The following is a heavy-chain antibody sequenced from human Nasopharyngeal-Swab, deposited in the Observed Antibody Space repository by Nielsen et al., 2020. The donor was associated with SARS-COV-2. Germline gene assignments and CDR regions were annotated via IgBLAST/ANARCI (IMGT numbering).Heavy chain of an antibody. J-gene: IGHJ4*02. CDR3: ARNGTTYYDFWSGYYYYFDY. D-gene: IGHD3-3*01. Sequence: WIRQPPGKGLEWVAVIWYDGSNKDYADSVKGRFTISRDNFKNMVYLQMNSLRAEDTAVYYCARNGTTYYDFWSGYYYYFDYWGQGTLVTVSS. CDR2: IWYDGSNK. V-gene: IGHV3-33*01.